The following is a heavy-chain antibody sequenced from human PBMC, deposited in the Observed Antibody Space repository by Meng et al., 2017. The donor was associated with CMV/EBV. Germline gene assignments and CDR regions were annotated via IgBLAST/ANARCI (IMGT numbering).Heavy chain of an antibody. V-gene: IGHV4-4*07. CDR2: IYTSEST. J-gene: IGHJ5*02. CDR1: GGSISSYY. CDR3: ARTGVVGWFDP. D-gene: IGHD2-21*01. Sequence: QALLHGSGPGLVEPSATLSLPCTVSGGSISSYYWSWIRPPAGKGLEWIGRIYTSESTNYNPSLKRRVTMSVDTSKNQFSLKLSSVTAADTAVHYCARTGVVGWFDPWGQGTLVTVSS.